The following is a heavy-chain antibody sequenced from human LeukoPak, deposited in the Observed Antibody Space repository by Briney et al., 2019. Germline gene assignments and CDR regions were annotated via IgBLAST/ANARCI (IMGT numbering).Heavy chain of an antibody. D-gene: IGHD2-2*03. CDR2: ISISSSYI. J-gene: IGHJ6*03. Sequence: GGSLRLSCAASGFTFSRYSMNWVRQAPGKGLEWVSSISISSSYIYYADSVKGRFTMSRDNSKNTLHLQMNSLRAEDTAVYYCATHGSAHYYMDVWGKGTTVTISS. V-gene: IGHV3-21*04. CDR1: GFTFSRYS. CDR3: ATHGSAHYYMDV.